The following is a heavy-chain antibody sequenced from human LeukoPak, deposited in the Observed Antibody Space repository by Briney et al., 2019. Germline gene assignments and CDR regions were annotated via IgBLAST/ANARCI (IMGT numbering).Heavy chain of an antibody. CDR2: MNPNSGNT. V-gene: IGHV1-8*03. CDR1: GYTFTSYD. D-gene: IGHD4-17*01. CDR3: ARARRTGQHDYGDYGVDY. J-gene: IGHJ4*02. Sequence: ASVKVSCKASGYTFTSYDINWVRQATGQGLEWMGWMNPNSGNTGYAQKFQGRVTITRNTSISTAYMELSSLRSEDTAVYYCARARRTGQHDYGDYGVDYWGQGTLVTVSS.